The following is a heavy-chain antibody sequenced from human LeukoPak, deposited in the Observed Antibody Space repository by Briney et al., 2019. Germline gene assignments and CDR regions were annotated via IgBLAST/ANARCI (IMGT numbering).Heavy chain of an antibody. CDR2: INGAGDAT. J-gene: IGHJ4*02. V-gene: IGHV3-23*01. D-gene: IGHD6-6*01. CDR1: GFTFDDYA. Sequence: GRSLRLSCAASGFTFDDYAMHWVRQAPGKGLEWVSVINGAGDATYYAVSVRGRFAISRDKSKNTLYLQINSLRAEDTAVYYCVRAPGSLVSIAARPYYFDYWGQETLVTVSS. CDR3: VRAPGSLVSIAARPYYFDY.